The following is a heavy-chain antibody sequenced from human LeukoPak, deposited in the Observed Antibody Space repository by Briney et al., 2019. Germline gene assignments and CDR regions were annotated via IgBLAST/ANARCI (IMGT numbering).Heavy chain of an antibody. Sequence: SVKVSCKASGGTFSSYAISWVRQAPGQGLEWMGGIIPIFGTANYAQKFQGRVTITTDESTSTAYMELSSLRSEDTAVYYCASPGYCSSTSCYDYYYYMDVWGKGTTVTVSS. CDR1: GGTFSSYA. V-gene: IGHV1-69*05. D-gene: IGHD2-2*01. J-gene: IGHJ6*03. CDR2: IIPIFGTA. CDR3: ASPGYCSSTSCYDYYYYMDV.